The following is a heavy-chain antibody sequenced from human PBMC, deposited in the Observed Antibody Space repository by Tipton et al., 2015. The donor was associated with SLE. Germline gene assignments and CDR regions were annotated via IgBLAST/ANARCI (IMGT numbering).Heavy chain of an antibody. CDR3: ARELYYYDSSGYPGY. Sequence: SLRLSCSASGFTFSNYAMHWVRQAPGKGLEYVSAISSNGGSTYYADSVKGRFTISRDNSKNTLYLQMNSLRAEDTAVYYCARELYYYDSSGYPGYWGQGTLVTVSS. J-gene: IGHJ4*02. D-gene: IGHD3-22*01. V-gene: IGHV3-64*04. CDR2: ISSNGGST. CDR1: GFTFSNYA.